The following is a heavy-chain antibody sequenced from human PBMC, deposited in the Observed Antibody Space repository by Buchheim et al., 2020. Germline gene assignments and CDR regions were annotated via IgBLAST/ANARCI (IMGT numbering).Heavy chain of an antibody. CDR2: IKQDGSEK. V-gene: IGHV3-7*01. D-gene: IGHD3-10*01. CDR3: AREKRFGELFIQEAYYGMDV. Sequence: EVQLVESGGGLVQPGGSLRLSCAASGFTFSSYWMSWVRQAPGKGLERVADIKQDGSEKYYVDSVKGRFTISSDNAKNSLYLQMNSMRAEDTAVYYCAREKRFGELFIQEAYYGMDVWSQGTT. J-gene: IGHJ6*02. CDR1: GFTFSSYW.